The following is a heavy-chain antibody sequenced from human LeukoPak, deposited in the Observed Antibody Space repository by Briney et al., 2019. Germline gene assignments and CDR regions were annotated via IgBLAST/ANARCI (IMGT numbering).Heavy chain of an antibody. CDR1: GGSISSYY. CDR2: TYYSGST. CDR3: AREGSSGWKYNWFDP. D-gene: IGHD6-19*01. Sequence: PSETLSLTCTVSGGSISSYYWSWIRQPPGKGLEWIGYTYYSGSTNYNPSLKSRVTISVDTSKNQFSLKLSSVTAADTAVYYCAREGSSGWKYNWFDPWGQGTLVTVSS. V-gene: IGHV4-59*01. J-gene: IGHJ5*02.